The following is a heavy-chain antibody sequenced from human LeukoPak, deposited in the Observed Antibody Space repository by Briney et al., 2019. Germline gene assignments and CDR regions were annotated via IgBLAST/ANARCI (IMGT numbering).Heavy chain of an antibody. CDR2: IYYSGST. CDR1: GGSVNSNSYH. J-gene: IGHJ5*02. CDR3: ARGQAAAGKTNNWFDP. Sequence: PSETLSLTCTVSGGSVNSNSYHWTWIRQHPGKGLECIGYIYYSGSTYYNPSLKSRVTISVDTSKNQFSLKLSSVTAADTAVYYCARGQAAAGKTNNWFDPWGQGTLVTVSS. V-gene: IGHV4-31*03. D-gene: IGHD6-13*01.